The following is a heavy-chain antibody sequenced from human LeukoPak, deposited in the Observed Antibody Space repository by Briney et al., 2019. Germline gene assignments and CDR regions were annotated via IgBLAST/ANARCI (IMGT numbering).Heavy chain of an antibody. D-gene: IGHD3-22*01. CDR3: ARTHDSSGYYYVEAAFDI. CDR1: GGTFSSYA. J-gene: IGHJ3*02. CDR2: IIPIFGTA. Sequence: SVKVSCKASGGTFSSYAISWVRQAPGQGLEWMGGIIPIFGTANYAQKFQGRVTITADESTSTAYMELSSLRSEDTAVYYCARTHDSSGYYYVEAAFDIRGQGTMVTVSS. V-gene: IGHV1-69*13.